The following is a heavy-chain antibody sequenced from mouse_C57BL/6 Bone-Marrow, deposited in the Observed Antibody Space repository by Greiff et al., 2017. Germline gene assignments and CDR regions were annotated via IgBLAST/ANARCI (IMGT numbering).Heavy chain of an antibody. Sequence: VQLKESGPELVKPGASVKISCKASGYSFTGYYMNWVKQSPEKSLEWIGEINPSTGGTTYNQKFKAKATLTVDKSSSTASMQLKSLTSEDSAVYYCSRGDYYDYGGFAYWGQGTLVTFSA. CDR3: SRGDYYDYGGFAY. CDR1: GYSFTGYY. V-gene: IGHV1-42*01. J-gene: IGHJ3*01. CDR2: INPSTGGT. D-gene: IGHD2-4*01.